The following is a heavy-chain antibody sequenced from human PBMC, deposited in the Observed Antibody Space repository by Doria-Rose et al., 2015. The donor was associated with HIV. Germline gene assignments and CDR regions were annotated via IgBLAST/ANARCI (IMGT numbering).Heavy chain of an antibody. J-gene: IGHJ5*02. Sequence: RQAPGKGLEWVANIKQDGSEKYYVDFVKGRFTISRDNAKNSLYLQMNSLRDEDTAIYYCAREVGPRFDPWGQGTLVTVSS. CDR2: IKQDGSEK. V-gene: IGHV3-7*05. CDR3: AREVGPRFDP. D-gene: IGHD1-26*01.